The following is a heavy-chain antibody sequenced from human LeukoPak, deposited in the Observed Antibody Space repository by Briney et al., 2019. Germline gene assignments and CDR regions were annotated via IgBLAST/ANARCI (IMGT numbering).Heavy chain of an antibody. Sequence: GGSLRLSCAASGLTFSINRMHWVRQAPGKGLVWVSRINEDGSTTNYADSVKGRSTIFRDNAKNTLYLQMNSLRAEDTAVYYCVRDLGGRSGHWGQGTLVTVSS. CDR1: GLTFSINR. CDR3: VRDLGGRSGH. V-gene: IGHV3-74*01. J-gene: IGHJ4*02. CDR2: INEDGSTT. D-gene: IGHD1-26*01.